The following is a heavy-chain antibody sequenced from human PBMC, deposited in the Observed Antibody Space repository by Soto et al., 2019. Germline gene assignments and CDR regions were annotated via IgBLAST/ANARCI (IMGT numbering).Heavy chain of an antibody. CDR3: AREARIEYSSSNWFDP. J-gene: IGHJ5*02. CDR1: GFTFSDYY. Sequence: GGSLRLSCAASGFTFSDYYMSWIRQAPGKGLEWVSYISSSGSTIYYADSVKGRFTISRDNAKNSLYLQMNSLRAEDTAVYYCAREARIEYSSSNWFDPCGQGTLVTVSS. D-gene: IGHD6-6*01. V-gene: IGHV3-11*01. CDR2: ISSSGSTI.